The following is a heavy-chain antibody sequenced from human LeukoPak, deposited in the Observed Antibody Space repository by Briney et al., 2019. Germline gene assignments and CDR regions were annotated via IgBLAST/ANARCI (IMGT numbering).Heavy chain of an antibody. V-gene: IGHV3-21*01. Sequence: GGSLRLSCAASGFTFSSYSMNWVRQAPGKGREWVSCISSSSSDIYYADSVKGRFSISRDNAKNSLYLQMNSLRAEDTAVYYCARGDSSGWSSLFDYWGQGTLVTVSS. J-gene: IGHJ4*02. CDR2: ISSSSSDI. CDR3: ARGDSSGWSSLFDY. CDR1: GFTFSSYS. D-gene: IGHD6-19*01.